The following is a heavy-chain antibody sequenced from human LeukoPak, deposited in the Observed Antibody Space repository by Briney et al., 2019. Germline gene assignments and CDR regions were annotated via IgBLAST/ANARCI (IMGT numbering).Heavy chain of an antibody. J-gene: IGHJ4*02. CDR1: GGSFSGYY. D-gene: IGHD6-13*01. CDR2: INHSGST. Sequence: SETLSLTCAVYGGSFSGYYWSWIRQPPGKGPEWIGEINHSGSTYYNPSLKSRVTISVDRSKNQFSLKLSSVAAADTAVYYCARGGIAAANFDYWGQGTLVTVSS. V-gene: IGHV4-34*01. CDR3: ARGGIAAANFDY.